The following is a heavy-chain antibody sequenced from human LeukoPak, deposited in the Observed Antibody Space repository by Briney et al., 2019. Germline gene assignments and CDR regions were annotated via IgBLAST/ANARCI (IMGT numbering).Heavy chain of an antibody. V-gene: IGHV4-4*08. J-gene: IGHJ4*02. CDR2: RHPSGGI. CDR1: GVPISPYY. Sequence: PSETLSLTCTVSGVPISPYYLTWIRQTPGKGLEWIGHRHPSGGISYNPSLWSRVTISADTSKNQFSLSRTFVSAADTAVYYCATGADDAKVGYWGQGALVSVSS. D-gene: IGHD1-26*01. CDR3: ATGADDAKVGY.